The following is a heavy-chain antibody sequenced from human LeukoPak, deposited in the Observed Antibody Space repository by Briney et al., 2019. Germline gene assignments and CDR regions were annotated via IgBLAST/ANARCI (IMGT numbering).Heavy chain of an antibody. V-gene: IGHV3-30*02. CDR2: IRYDVSNK. CDR1: GFTFSSYG. Sequence: PGGSLRLSCAASGFTFSSYGMHWVRQAPGKGLEWVAFIRYDVSNKYYADSVKGRFTISRDNAKNSLFLQMNSLRAEDTAVYNCARDRAPYGGYTYYFDYWGQGTLVTVSS. D-gene: IGHD5-12*01. J-gene: IGHJ4*02. CDR3: ARDRAPYGGYTYYFDY.